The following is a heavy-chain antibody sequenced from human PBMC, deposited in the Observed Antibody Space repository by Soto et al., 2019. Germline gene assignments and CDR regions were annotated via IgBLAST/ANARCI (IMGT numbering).Heavy chain of an antibody. CDR1: GGCMISYY. D-gene: IGHD3-22*01. CDR3: ARSSAVITTLGYFDY. J-gene: IGHJ4*02. CDR2: IFFSGST. Sequence: PSETLSLTCTVSGGCMISYYWSWIRQPPGKGLEWIGSIFFSGSTYYNPSLKSRVPISVDTSKNQFFLTLSSVTAAYRAASYCARSSAVITTLGYFDYWAQGTLVTVSS. V-gene: IGHV4-59*05.